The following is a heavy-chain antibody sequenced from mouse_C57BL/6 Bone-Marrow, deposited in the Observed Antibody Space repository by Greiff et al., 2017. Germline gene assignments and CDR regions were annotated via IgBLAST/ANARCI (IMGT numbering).Heavy chain of an antibody. Sequence: QVQLQQSGAELARPGASVKMSCKASGYTFTSYTMHWVKQRPGPGLEWIGYINPSSGYTKYNQKFKDKATLTADKSSSTAYMQLSSLTSEDSAVYYCARCGRSVLYAIDYWGQGTSVTVSS. CDR1: GYTFTSYT. CDR3: ARCGRSVLYAIDY. J-gene: IGHJ4*01. D-gene: IGHD1-1*01. V-gene: IGHV1-4*01. CDR2: INPSSGYT.